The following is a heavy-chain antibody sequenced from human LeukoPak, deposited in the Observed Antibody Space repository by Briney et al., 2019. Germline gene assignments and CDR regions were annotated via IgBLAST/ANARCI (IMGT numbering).Heavy chain of an antibody. V-gene: IGHV3-64D*09. CDR1: GFTFSSFA. J-gene: IGHJ4*02. CDR2: ISRNGGST. CDR3: VKDLRSDFMGVLSRYLSY. D-gene: IGHD2/OR15-2a*01. Sequence: GESLKISCSASGFTFSSFAMHWVRQAPGKGLEYVAAISRNGGSTYYADSVKGRFTISRDNSKSTLYLQMSSLRAEDTAVYLCVKDLRSDFMGVLSRYLSYWGQGTLVTVSS.